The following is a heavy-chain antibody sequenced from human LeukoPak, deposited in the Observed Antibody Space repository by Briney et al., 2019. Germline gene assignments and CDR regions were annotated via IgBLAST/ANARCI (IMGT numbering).Heavy chain of an antibody. J-gene: IGHJ5*02. Sequence: SVKVSCKASGGTFSSYAISWVRQAPGQGLEWMGGIIPIFGTANYAQKFQGRVTITAHESTSTAYMGLSSLRSEDTDVYYCASTQTVSFVVVPAFNWFDPWGQGTLVTVSS. CDR2: IIPIFGTA. D-gene: IGHD2-2*01. V-gene: IGHV1-69*13. CDR1: GGTFSSYA. CDR3: ASTQTVSFVVVPAFNWFDP.